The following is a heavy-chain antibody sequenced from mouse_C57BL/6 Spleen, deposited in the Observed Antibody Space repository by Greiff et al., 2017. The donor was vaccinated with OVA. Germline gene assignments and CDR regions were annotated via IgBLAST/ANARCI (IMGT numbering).Heavy chain of an antibody. CDR1: GYTFTDYN. J-gene: IGHJ2*01. V-gene: IGHV1-22*01. Sequence: EVQLQESGPELVKPGASVKMSCKASGYTFTDYNMHWVKQSHGKSLEWIGYINPNNGGTSYNQKFKGKATLTVNKSSSTAYMELRSLTSEDSAVYYCATGGKGPDYWGQGTTLTVSS. CDR3: ATGGKGPDY. CDR2: INPNNGGT.